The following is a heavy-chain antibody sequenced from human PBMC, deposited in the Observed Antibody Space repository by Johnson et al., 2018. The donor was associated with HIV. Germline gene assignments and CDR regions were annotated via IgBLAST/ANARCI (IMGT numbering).Heavy chain of an antibody. V-gene: IGHV3-66*01. D-gene: IGHD2-8*01. CDR2: IYSDGAT. CDR1: AFSFSGYA. Sequence: VQLVESGGGVVQPGRSLRLSCTSAFSFSGYAMHWVRQAPGKGLEWVSIIYSDGATYYADSIKGRFTISRDNSKNILYLQMNSLRAEDTAVYYCARDGNAGYCTKGVWYSDAFDIWGQGEMVTVSS. J-gene: IGHJ3*02. CDR3: ARDGNAGYCTKGVWYSDAFDI.